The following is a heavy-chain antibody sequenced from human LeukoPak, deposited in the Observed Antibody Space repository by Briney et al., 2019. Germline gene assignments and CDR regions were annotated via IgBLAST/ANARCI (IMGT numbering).Heavy chain of an antibody. CDR3: ASLGPYCSSTSCYRFGPYYYYMDV. J-gene: IGHJ6*03. V-gene: IGHV1-2*06. D-gene: IGHD2-2*02. Sequence: GASVKVSCKASGYTFTGYYMHWVRQAPGQGLEWMGRINPNSGGTNYAQKFQGRVTMTRDTSISTAYMELSRLRSDDTAVYYCASLGPYCSSTSCYRFGPYYYYMDVWGKESTVTVSS. CDR1: GYTFTGYY. CDR2: INPNSGGT.